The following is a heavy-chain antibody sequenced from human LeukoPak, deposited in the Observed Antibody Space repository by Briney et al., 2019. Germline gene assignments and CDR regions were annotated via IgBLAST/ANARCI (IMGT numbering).Heavy chain of an antibody. J-gene: IGHJ4*02. CDR1: GGSFSGYY. D-gene: IGHD6-6*01. Sequence: SETLSLTCAVSGGSFSGYYWSWIRQPPGKGLEWIGEINHSGSTNYNPSLKSRVTISVDTSKNQFSLKLSSVTAADTAVYYCAVRIAARPFDYWGQGTLVTVSS. V-gene: IGHV4-34*01. CDR2: INHSGST. CDR3: AVRIAARPFDY.